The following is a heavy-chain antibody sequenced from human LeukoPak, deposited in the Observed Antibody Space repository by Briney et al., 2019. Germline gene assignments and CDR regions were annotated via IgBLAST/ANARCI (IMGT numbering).Heavy chain of an antibody. J-gene: IGHJ4*02. CDR3: ASGGPTIFGVVKKLYFDY. CDR1: GYSISSGYY. D-gene: IGHD3-3*01. Sequence: PSETLSLTCTVSGYSISSGYYWGWIRQPPGRGLEWIGSIYHSGCTYYNPSLKSRVTISVDTSKNQFSLKLSSVTAADTAVYYCASGGPTIFGVVKKLYFDYWGQGTLVTVSS. CDR2: IYHSGCT. V-gene: IGHV4-38-2*02.